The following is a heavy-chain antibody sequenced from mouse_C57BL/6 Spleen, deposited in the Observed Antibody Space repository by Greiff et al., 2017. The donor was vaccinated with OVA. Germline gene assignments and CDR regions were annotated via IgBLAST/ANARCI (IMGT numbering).Heavy chain of an antibody. V-gene: IGHV5-9-1*02. D-gene: IGHD6-1*01. CDR2: ISSGGDYI. CDR3: TRATIAGAMDD. J-gene: IGHJ4*01. CDR1: GFTFSSYA. Sequence: DVHLVESGEGLVKPGGSLKLSCAASGFTFSSYAMSWVRQTPEKRLEWVAYISSGGDYIYYADTVKGRFTISRDNARNTLYLQMSSLKSEDTAMDYCTRATIAGAMDDWGKGTSVTVSS.